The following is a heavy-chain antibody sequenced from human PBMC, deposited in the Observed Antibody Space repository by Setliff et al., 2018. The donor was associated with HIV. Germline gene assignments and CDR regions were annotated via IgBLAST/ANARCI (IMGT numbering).Heavy chain of an antibody. D-gene: IGHD3-22*01. J-gene: IGHJ6*04. CDR1: GFTFSNAW. CDR2: IKSKTDGGTT. V-gene: IGHV3-15*01. CDR3: TTELAYYYYDSSGYYAMDV. Sequence: GGSLRLSCAASGFTFSNAWMSWVRQAPGKGLEWVGRIKSKTDGGTTDYAAPVKGRFTISRDDSKNTLYLQMNSLKTEDTAVYYCTTELAYYYYDSSGYYAMDVWGKGTTVTV.